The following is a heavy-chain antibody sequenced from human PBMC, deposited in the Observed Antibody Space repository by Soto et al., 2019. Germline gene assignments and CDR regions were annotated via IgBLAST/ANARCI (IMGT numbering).Heavy chain of an antibody. CDR2: IIPILGIA. J-gene: IGHJ4*02. CDR3: ARDSAYYGSSGYLNY. CDR1: GGTFSSYT. Sequence: ASVKVSCKASGGTFSSYTISWVRQAPGQGLEWMGRIIPILGIANYAQKFQGRVTITADKSTSTAYMELSSLRSEDTAVYYCARDSAYYGSSGYLNYWGQGTLVTVSS. D-gene: IGHD3-22*01. V-gene: IGHV1-69*04.